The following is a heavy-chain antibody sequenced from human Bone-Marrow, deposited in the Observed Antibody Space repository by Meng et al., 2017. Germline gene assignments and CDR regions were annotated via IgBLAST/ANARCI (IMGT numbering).Heavy chain of an antibody. CDR2: IYYSGST. Sequence: QGQLQGSGPRLLRPSETLSLTCTVSGGSVSSGSYYWSWIRQPPGKGLEWIGHIYYSGSTNYNPSLKSRVTISVDTSKNQFSLKLSSVTAADTAVYFCARSSTSPASYFFDYWGQGTLVTVSS. CDR3: ARSSTSPASYFFDY. D-gene: IGHD6-6*01. CDR1: GGSVSSGSYY. J-gene: IGHJ4*02. V-gene: IGHV4-61*01.